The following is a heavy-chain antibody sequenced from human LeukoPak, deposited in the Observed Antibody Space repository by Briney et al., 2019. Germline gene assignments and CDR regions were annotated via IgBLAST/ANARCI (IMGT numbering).Heavy chain of an antibody. CDR1: GFTFSSYG. J-gene: IGHJ3*02. Sequence: GGPLRLSCAASGFTFSSYGMHWVRQAPGKGLEWVAFIRYDGSNKYYADSVKGRSTISRDNSKNTLYLQMNSLRAEDTAVYYCAKDCNLRRATWNAFDIWGQGTMVTVSS. V-gene: IGHV3-30*02. CDR2: IRYDGSNK. D-gene: IGHD1-26*01. CDR3: AKDCNLRRATWNAFDI.